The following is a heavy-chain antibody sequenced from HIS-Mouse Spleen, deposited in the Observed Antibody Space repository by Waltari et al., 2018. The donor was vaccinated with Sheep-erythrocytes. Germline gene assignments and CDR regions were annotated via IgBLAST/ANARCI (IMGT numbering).Heavy chain of an antibody. J-gene: IGHJ3*02. CDR1: GFTFSSYS. V-gene: IGHV3-21*01. CDR2: ISSSSSYM. Sequence: EVQLVESGGGLVKPGGSLRLSCAASGFTFSSYSMNWVRQAPGEGLDWVSSISSSSSYMYYADSVKGRFTISRDNAKNSLYLQMNSLRAEDTAVYYCARDTGTDAFDIWGQGTMVTVSS. D-gene: IGHD1-1*01. CDR3: ARDTGTDAFDI.